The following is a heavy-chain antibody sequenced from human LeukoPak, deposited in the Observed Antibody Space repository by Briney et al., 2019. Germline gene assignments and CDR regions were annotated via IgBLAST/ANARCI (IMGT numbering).Heavy chain of an antibody. D-gene: IGHD3-9*01. Sequence: SETLSLTCAVYGGSFSGYYWSWIRQPPGKGLEWIGEINHSGSTNCNPSLKSRVTISVDTSKNQFSLKLSSVTAADTAVYYCARGGRYFDWLLNLPFDYWGQGTLVTVSS. J-gene: IGHJ4*02. CDR2: INHSGST. CDR1: GGSFSGYY. CDR3: ARGGRYFDWLLNLPFDY. V-gene: IGHV4-34*01.